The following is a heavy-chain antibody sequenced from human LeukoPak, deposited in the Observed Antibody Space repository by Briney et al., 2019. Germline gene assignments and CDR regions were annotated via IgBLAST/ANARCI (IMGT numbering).Heavy chain of an antibody. D-gene: IGHD1-26*01. CDR2: INYSGTT. Sequence: SETLSLTCTVSGDSISSSNCYWAWIRQPPGKGLEWIASINYSGTTFYNPSLKSRFTISLGTSKNQFSLRLSSVTAADTAVYYCTYSGSNYPDYWGQGTLVSVSS. J-gene: IGHJ4*02. CDR1: GDSISSSNCY. V-gene: IGHV4-39*07. CDR3: TYSGSNYPDY.